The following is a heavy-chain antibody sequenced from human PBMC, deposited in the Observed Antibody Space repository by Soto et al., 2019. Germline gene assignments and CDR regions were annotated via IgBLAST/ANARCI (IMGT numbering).Heavy chain of an antibody. D-gene: IGHD5-18*01. CDR3: ARGGGYSYELTGYYYYGMDV. CDR2: TYYRSKWYN. CDR1: GDSVSSNSAA. J-gene: IGHJ6*02. V-gene: IGHV6-1*01. Sequence: PSQTLSLTCAISGDSVSSNSAAWNWIRQSPSRGLEWLGRTYYRSKWYNDYAVSVKSRITINPDTSKNQFSLQLNSVTPEDTAVYYCARGGGYSYELTGYYYYGMDVWGQGTTVTGSS.